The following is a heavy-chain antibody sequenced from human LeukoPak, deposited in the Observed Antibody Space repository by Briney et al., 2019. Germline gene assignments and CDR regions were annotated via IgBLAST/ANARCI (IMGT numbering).Heavy chain of an antibody. D-gene: IGHD1-20*01. CDR3: ARRITGILAPFDY. CDR1: GDSISSDIW. V-gene: IGHV4-4*02. CDR2: IYHSETT. J-gene: IGHJ4*02. Sequence: SSETLSLTCAVSGDSISSDIWWSWVRQPPGKGLEWIGEIYHSETTTYNPSLKSRVTISVDKSKNQFSLNLRSVTAADTAIYYCARRITGILAPFDYWAQGTLVTVSS.